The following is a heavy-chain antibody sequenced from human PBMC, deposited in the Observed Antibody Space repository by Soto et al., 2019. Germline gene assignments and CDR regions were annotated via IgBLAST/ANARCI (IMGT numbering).Heavy chain of an antibody. J-gene: IGHJ4*02. CDR3: ARRWSGIDF. V-gene: IGHV4-59*01. CDR2: IHYSGLT. CDR1: GDSINDYY. D-gene: IGHD3-3*01. Sequence: QVQLQESGPGLVKPSETLSLTCTVSGDSINDYYWTWIRQPPGAGLEWIGYIHYSGLTNYNPSLKSRVTISTETSKNQFFLTLTSMAAADTAVYYCARRWSGIDFWGQGTLVTVSS.